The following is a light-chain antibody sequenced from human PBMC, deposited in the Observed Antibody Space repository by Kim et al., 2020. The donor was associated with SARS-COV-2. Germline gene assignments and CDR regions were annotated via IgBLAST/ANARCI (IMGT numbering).Light chain of an antibody. CDR1: QVIRKF. CDR2: DVS. J-gene: IGKJ5*01. V-gene: IGKV1-33*01. CDR3: QQNDAFPIT. Sequence: ASVGDRVTITCQATQVIRKFLNWYQQRPGKAPQLLIYDVSNLQTGVPSRFSGSGYGTEFTLTISSLQPGDFATYYCQQNDAFPITFGQGTRLEIK.